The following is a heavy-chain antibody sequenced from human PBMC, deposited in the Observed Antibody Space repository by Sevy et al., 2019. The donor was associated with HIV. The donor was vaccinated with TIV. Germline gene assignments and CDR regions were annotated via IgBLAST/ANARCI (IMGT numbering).Heavy chain of an antibody. D-gene: IGHD3-10*01. Sequence: GGSLRLSCEASGFSFSDYNMDWVRQAPGRGLEWLGRSGNKANIYTIQYAASVKGRFSISRDDLKNSLSLQMNSLNTEDTAVYYCARELWYGELGGWFDPWGQGTLVTVSS. CDR3: ARELWYGELGGWFDP. J-gene: IGHJ5*02. V-gene: IGHV3-72*01. CDR2: SGNKANIYTI. CDR1: GFSFSDYN.